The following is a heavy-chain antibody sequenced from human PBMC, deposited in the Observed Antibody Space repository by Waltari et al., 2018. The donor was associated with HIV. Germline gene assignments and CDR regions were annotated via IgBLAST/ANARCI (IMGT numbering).Heavy chain of an antibody. Sequence: QLQLQESGPGLVKPSETLSLTCTVSGGSVSSSSYFWGWIRQPPGKGLEWVGRIYYTGRADYNPPLKSRVTISVDTSKNQFSLKVTSGTAADTAVYYCARHALRVGAAYWNFDLWGRGTLVTVSS. V-gene: IGHV4-39*01. CDR2: IYYTGRA. D-gene: IGHD1-26*01. CDR3: ARHALRVGAAYWNFDL. CDR1: GGSVSSSSYF. J-gene: IGHJ2*01.